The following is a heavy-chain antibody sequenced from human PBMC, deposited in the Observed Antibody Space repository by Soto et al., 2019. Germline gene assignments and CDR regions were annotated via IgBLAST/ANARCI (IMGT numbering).Heavy chain of an antibody. CDR1: GNTFSNYY. D-gene: IGHD2-15*01. CDR2: INPSGGHT. Sequence: ASVKVSCKASGNTFSNYYIHWVRQAPGQGLEWMGTINPSGGHTTYAQKFLGRVTMTRDTSTSTLYMELTSLRSEDTAVYYCATGPGYCSGGSCNYFDYWGQGTLVTVSS. J-gene: IGHJ4*02. CDR3: ATGPGYCSGGSCNYFDY. V-gene: IGHV1-46*01.